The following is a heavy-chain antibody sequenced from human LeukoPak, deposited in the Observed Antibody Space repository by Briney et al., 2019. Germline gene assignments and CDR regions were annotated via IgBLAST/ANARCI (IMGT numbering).Heavy chain of an antibody. Sequence: AASVKVSCKASGYTFTGYYMHWVRQAPGQGLEWMGWINPNSGGTNYAQKFQGRVAMTRDTSVSTAYMELSRLRSDDTAVYYCARDFFSTAAAGPDYWGQGTLVTVSS. CDR3: ARDFFSTAAAGPDY. D-gene: IGHD6-13*01. V-gene: IGHV1-2*02. CDR1: GYTFTGYY. CDR2: INPNSGGT. J-gene: IGHJ4*02.